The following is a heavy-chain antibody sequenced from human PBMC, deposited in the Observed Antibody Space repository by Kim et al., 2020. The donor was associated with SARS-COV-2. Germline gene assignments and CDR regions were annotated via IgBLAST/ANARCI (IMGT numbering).Heavy chain of an antibody. CDR2: IYYIGST. CDR3: ARDYGDYWFDP. V-gene: IGHV4-39*02. Sequence: SETLSLTCIVSGGSISSSSYSWGWIRPPPFHVLYCLCNIYYIGSTYYNPSLKSRVTISVDTSKNQFSLKLSSVTAADTAVYYCARDYGDYWFDPWGQGTLVTVSS. J-gene: IGHJ5*02. CDR1: GGSISSSSYS. D-gene: IGHD4-17*01.